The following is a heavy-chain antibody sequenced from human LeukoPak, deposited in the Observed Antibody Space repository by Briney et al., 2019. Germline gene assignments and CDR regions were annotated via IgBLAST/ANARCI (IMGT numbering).Heavy chain of an antibody. J-gene: IGHJ4*02. Sequence: SVKVSCXASGGTFSSYAISWVRPAPGQGLEWMGRIIPIFGTANYAQKSQGRVTITTDESTSTAYMELSSLRSEDTAVYYCARDRGVSGWRHRGFDYWGQGTLVTVSS. CDR1: GGTFSSYA. CDR2: IIPIFGTA. V-gene: IGHV1-69*05. D-gene: IGHD6-19*01. CDR3: ARDRGVSGWRHRGFDY.